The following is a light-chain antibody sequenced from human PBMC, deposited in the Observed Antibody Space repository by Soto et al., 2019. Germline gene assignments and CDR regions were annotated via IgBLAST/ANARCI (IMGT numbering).Light chain of an antibody. CDR2: GNN. J-gene: IGLJ3*02. Sequence: QSALTQPPSVSGAPGQRVTISCTGTSTNIGAGYDVHWYQHLSGTGPKIIICGNNNRPSGVPDRFSGSNSGSSASLTITGLQAEDEGDYFCQSYDFILSVWVFGGGTKLTVL. CDR1: STNIGAGYD. CDR3: QSYDFILSVWV. V-gene: IGLV1-40*01.